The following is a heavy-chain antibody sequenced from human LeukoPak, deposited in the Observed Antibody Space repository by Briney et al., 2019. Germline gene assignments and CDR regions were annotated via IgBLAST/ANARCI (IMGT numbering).Heavy chain of an antibody. Sequence: ASVKFSCKASGYTFTGFYIHGVRQAPGQGPEWMGWINPNGGGTNYAQKLQGRVTMTRDTSISTVYMELSRLKSDDTAVYYCARLDVEYSFENWGRGTLVTVSS. CDR3: ARLDVEYSFEN. CDR2: INPNGGGT. V-gene: IGHV1-2*02. CDR1: GYTFTGFY. J-gene: IGHJ4*02.